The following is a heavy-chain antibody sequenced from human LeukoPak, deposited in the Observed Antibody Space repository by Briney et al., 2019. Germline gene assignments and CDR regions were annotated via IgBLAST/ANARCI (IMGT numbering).Heavy chain of an antibody. CDR1: GGSISSYH. J-gene: IGHJ2*01. D-gene: IGHD2-21*02. CDR3: ARATYCGGDCYDWSFDL. Sequence: SETLSLTCTVSGGSISSYHWSWIRQSAGKGLEWIGRIYTSGSTSYNPSLKSQITMSNDTSKNQFSLKMSSVTAADTAVYYCARATYCGGDCYDWSFDLWGRGTLITVSS. V-gene: IGHV4-4*07. CDR2: IYTSGST.